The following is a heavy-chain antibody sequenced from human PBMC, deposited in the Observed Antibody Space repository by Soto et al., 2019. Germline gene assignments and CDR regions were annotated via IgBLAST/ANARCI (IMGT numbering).Heavy chain of an antibody. CDR2: IKQDESEK. CDR3: PGGSGWLVTD. Sequence: EVQLVESGGGLVQPGGSLRLSCAASGFTFSSYWMNWVRQAPGKGLEWVANIKQDESEKYYVDSVKGRFTISRDNARNSLYLQMNSLRVEDTAVYFCPGGSGWLVTDWGQGTLVTVSS. D-gene: IGHD6-19*01. J-gene: IGHJ4*02. CDR1: GFTFSSYW. V-gene: IGHV3-7*04.